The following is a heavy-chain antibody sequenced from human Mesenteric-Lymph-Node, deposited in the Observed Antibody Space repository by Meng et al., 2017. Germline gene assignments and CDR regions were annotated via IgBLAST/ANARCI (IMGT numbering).Heavy chain of an antibody. V-gene: IGHV3-48*03. CDR2: ISSSGSTI. Sequence: GESLKISCAASGFTFSSYEMNWVRQAPGKGLEWVSYISSSGSTIYYADSVKGRFTISRDNAKNSLYLQMNSLRAEDTAVYYCARETYSSSWYVNYFDYWGQGTLVTVSS. J-gene: IGHJ4*02. CDR1: GFTFSSYE. D-gene: IGHD6-13*01. CDR3: ARETYSSSWYVNYFDY.